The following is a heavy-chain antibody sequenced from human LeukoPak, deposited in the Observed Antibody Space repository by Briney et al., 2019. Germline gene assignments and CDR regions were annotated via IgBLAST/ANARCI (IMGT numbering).Heavy chain of an antibody. CDR3: ARGTHYYDTRGFDY. Sequence: ASVKVSCKASGYTFTSYGISWVRQPPGQGLEWMGWISAYNGNTNYAQKLQGRVTMTTDTSTSTAYMELRSLRSEDTAVYYCARGTHYYDTRGFDYWGQGTLVTLSS. V-gene: IGHV1-18*01. CDR2: ISAYNGNT. D-gene: IGHD3-22*01. CDR1: GYTFTSYG. J-gene: IGHJ4*02.